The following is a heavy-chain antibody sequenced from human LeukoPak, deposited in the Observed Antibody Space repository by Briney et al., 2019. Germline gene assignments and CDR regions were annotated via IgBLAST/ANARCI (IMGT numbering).Heavy chain of an antibody. CDR1: GGSFSGYY. CDR2: FYTTVNT. Sequence: SETLSLTCTISGGSFSGYYCNWIRQPAGKGLEWIGRFYTTVNTNYNPSLKSRVTMSVDASKNKCSLKLSSVTAADTAVYYCARDDTGISAVGAYWGQGILVIVSS. CDR3: ARDDTGISAVGAY. V-gene: IGHV4-4*07. D-gene: IGHD6-13*01. J-gene: IGHJ4*02.